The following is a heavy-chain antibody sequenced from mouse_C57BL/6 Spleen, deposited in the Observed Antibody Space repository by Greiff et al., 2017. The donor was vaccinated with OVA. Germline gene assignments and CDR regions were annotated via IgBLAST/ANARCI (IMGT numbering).Heavy chain of an antibody. Sequence: EVQVVESGGGLVQPGGSLKLSCAASGFTFSDYYMYWVRQSPEKRLEWVAYISNGGGSTYYPDTVKGRFTISRDNAKNTLYLQMSRLKSEDTAMYYCARGGKGYAMDYWGQGTSVTVSS. CDR2: ISNGGGST. CDR3: ARGGKGYAMDY. D-gene: IGHD1-3*01. V-gene: IGHV5-12*01. CDR1: GFTFSDYY. J-gene: IGHJ4*01.